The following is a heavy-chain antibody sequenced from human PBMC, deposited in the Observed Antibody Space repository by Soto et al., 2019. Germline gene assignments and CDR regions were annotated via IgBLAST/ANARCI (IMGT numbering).Heavy chain of an antibody. Sequence: PGGSLRLSCAASGFTFSSYWMHWVRQAPGKGLVWVSRINSDGSSTSYADSVKGRFTISRDNAKNTLYLQMNSLRAEDTAVYYCARTPQYYDFWSGYSEAGFDYWGQGT. CDR2: INSDGSST. CDR3: ARTPQYYDFWSGYSEAGFDY. V-gene: IGHV3-74*01. D-gene: IGHD3-3*01. J-gene: IGHJ4*02. CDR1: GFTFSSYW.